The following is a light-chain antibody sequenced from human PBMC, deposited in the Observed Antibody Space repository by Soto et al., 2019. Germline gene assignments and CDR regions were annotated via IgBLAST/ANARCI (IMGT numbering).Light chain of an antibody. Sequence: EIVLTQSPATLSLSPGERATLSCRASQSVKTFLVRYQQRPGQAPRLLIYDASHRAAGIPARFSGSGFGTDFTLTISSLEPEDFAVYYCQQRNIWPPVTFGQGTRLEI. CDR3: QQRNIWPPVT. CDR2: DAS. CDR1: QSVKTF. J-gene: IGKJ5*01. V-gene: IGKV3-11*01.